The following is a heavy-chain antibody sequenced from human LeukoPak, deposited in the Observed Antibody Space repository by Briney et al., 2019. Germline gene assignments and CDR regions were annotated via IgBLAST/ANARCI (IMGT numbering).Heavy chain of an antibody. Sequence: GGSLRLSCAISGFTFRNAWVSWVRQAPGKGLEWISTIYSRGTTYYADSVKGRFTISRDTSTNTIYLQVIRLRTEDTALYYCAREPWFGATKLIDYWGQGTLVTVSS. CDR2: IYSRGTT. CDR3: AREPWFGATKLIDY. D-gene: IGHD3-10*01. V-gene: IGHV3-53*01. CDR1: GFTFRNAW. J-gene: IGHJ4*02.